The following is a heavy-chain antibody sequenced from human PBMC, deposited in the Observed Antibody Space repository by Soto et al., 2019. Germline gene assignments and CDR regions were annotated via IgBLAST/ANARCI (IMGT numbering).Heavy chain of an antibody. J-gene: IGHJ6*02. CDR3: ARWGGDRNSTIRDYYYGMDV. CDR2: IIPIFGTA. V-gene: IGHV1-69*01. Sequence: QVQLVQSGAEVKKPGSSVKVSCKASGGTFSSYAISWVRQAPGQGLEWMGGIIPIFGTANYAQKFQGRVTITADESTSTAYMELSSLRSEDKTVYYCARWGGDRNSTIRDYYYGMDVWGQGTTVTVSS. CDR1: GGTFSSYA. D-gene: IGHD5-12*01.